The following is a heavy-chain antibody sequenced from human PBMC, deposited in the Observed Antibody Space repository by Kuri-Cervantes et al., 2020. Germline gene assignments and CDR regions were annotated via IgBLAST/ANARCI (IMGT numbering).Heavy chain of an antibody. V-gene: IGHV3-23*01. Sequence: GESLKISCAASGFTFSSYAMSWVRQAPGKGLEWVSAISGSGGSTYYADSVKGRFTISRDNSKNTLYLQMNSLRAEDTAVYYCAKDAYYYDSSGSSYWGQGTLVTVSS. CDR2: ISGSGGST. CDR3: AKDAYYYDSSGSSY. D-gene: IGHD3-22*01. CDR1: GFTFSSYA. J-gene: IGHJ4*02.